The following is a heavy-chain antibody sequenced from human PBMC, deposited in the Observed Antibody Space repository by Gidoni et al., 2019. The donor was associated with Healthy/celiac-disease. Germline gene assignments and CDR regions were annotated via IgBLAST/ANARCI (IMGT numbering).Heavy chain of an antibody. CDR3: ARDKYSYGLLDY. J-gene: IGHJ4*02. CDR1: GFTFSSYG. Sequence: QVQLVESGGGVVQPGRSLRLSCAASGFTFSSYGMHWVRQAPGKGLEWVAVIWYDGSNKYYADSVKDRFTISRDNSKNTLYLQMNSLRAEDTAVYYCARDKYSYGLLDYWGQGTLVTVSS. CDR2: IWYDGSNK. V-gene: IGHV3-33*01. D-gene: IGHD5-18*01.